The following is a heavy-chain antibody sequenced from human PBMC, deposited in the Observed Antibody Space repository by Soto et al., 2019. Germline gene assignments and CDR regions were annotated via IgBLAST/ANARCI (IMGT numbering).Heavy chain of an antibody. D-gene: IGHD2-15*01. CDR3: ARDRGGYCSGGSCSEAWFDP. V-gene: IGHV1-3*04. CDR1: GYTFTSYP. Sequence: QVQLLQSGAEAKKPGASVKVSCEASGYTFTSYPIHWVRQAPGQRLEWMGWINTGNGYTKYSQKFQARVTITRDTSASTSYMQRSRLRSEDTAVYYCARDRGGYCSGGSCSEAWFDPWGQGTLVTVSS. J-gene: IGHJ5*02. CDR2: INTGNGYT.